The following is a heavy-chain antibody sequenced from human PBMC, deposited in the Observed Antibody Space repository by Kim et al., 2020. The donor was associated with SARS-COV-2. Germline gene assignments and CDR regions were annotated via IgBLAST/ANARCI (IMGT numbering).Heavy chain of an antibody. D-gene: IGHD1-26*01. CDR3: AKGATGSYDY. V-gene: IGHV3-23*01. CDR1: GFAFSTYG. Sequence: GGSLRLSCAASGFAFSTYGMSWVRQAPGRGLEWVSYISGSGGVTHYADSVNGRFTISRDNSKNTLYLQMNSLRAEDTAVFYCAKGATGSYDYWGQGTLVTVSS. J-gene: IGHJ4*02. CDR2: ISGSGGVT.